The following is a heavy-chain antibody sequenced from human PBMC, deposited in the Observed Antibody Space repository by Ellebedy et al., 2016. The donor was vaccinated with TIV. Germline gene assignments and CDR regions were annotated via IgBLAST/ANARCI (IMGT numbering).Heavy chain of an antibody. J-gene: IGHJ4*02. D-gene: IGHD2-8*01. CDR1: GYTFTGYG. V-gene: IGHV1-18*04. Sequence: AASVKVSCKASGYTFTGYGISWVRQAPGQGLEWMGWISADKGNTNYVQKLQGRVTMTTDTSTSTAYMELRSLRSDDTAVYYCARDNKLYANYFDYWGQGTLVTVSS. CDR2: ISADKGNT. CDR3: ARDNKLYANYFDY.